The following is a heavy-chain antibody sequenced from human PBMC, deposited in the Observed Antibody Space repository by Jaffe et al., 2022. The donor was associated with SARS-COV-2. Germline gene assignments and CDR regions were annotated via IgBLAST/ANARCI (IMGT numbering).Heavy chain of an antibody. Sequence: EVQLVESGGGLVQPGGSLRLSCAASGFIFRSYWMSWVRQAPGKGLEWVASIKEDGSQKNYVDSVMGRFTISRDNARNSLYLQMNSLRAEDTAIYYCTRDIVLATAIWFDYWGQGTLVTVPS. CDR1: GFIFRSYW. CDR3: TRDIVLATAIWFDY. CDR2: IKEDGSQK. J-gene: IGHJ4*02. D-gene: IGHD2-21*02. V-gene: IGHV3-7*01.